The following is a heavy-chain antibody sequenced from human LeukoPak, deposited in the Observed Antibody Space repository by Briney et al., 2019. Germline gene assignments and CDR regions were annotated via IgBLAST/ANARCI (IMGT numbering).Heavy chain of an antibody. CDR3: ARDRAQGRPFRNRYYYGMDV. Sequence: ASVKVSCKASGYTFINYRISWVRQAPGQGLEWMGWISTYNGNTNYAQKLQGRVTMTTDTSTSTAYMELRSLRSDDAAVYYCARDRAQGRPFRNRYYYGMDVWGQGTTVTVSS. J-gene: IGHJ6*02. CDR2: ISTYNGNT. D-gene: IGHD3-10*01. CDR1: GYTFINYR. V-gene: IGHV1-18*01.